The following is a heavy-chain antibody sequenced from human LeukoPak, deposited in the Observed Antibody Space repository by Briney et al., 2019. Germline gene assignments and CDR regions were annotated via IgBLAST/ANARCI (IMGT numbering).Heavy chain of an antibody. Sequence: GGSLRLSCAASGFTFSSYSMNWVRQAPGKGLEWVSSISSSNLYIYYADSVKGRFTISRDNVKNSVYLQMNSLRAEDTAVYYCARDGYGSGSLDYWGQGTLVTVSS. CDR2: ISSSNLYI. CDR1: GFTFSSYS. CDR3: ARDGYGSGSLDY. V-gene: IGHV3-21*01. D-gene: IGHD3-10*01. J-gene: IGHJ4*02.